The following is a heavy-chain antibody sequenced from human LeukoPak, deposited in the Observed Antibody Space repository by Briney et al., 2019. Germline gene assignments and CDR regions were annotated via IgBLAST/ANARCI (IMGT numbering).Heavy chain of an antibody. CDR2: IKQDGSER. D-gene: IGHD2-8*02. Sequence: PAGGSLRLSCATSGFTFSRHWMSWVRQTPGKGPEWVANIKQDGSERYYVHSVRGRFTISRDNAKNSLYLQMNSLRAEDTAVYYCARDGGHSTDLDYWGQGILVTVSS. J-gene: IGHJ4*02. CDR1: GFTFSRHW. CDR3: ARDGGHSTDLDY. V-gene: IGHV3-7*01.